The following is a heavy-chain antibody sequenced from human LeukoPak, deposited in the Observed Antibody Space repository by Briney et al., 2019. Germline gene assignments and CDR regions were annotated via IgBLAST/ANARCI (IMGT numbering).Heavy chain of an antibody. CDR1: GGSFSGYY. J-gene: IGHJ5*02. D-gene: IGHD3-3*01. CDR3: ARGSTFGLRNWFDP. Sequence: SETLSLTCAVYGGSFSGYYWSWIRQPPGKGLEWIGEINHSGSTNYIPSLKSRVTISVDTSKNQFSLKLSSVTAADTAVYYCARGSTFGLRNWFDPWGQGTLVTVSS. V-gene: IGHV4-34*01. CDR2: INHSGST.